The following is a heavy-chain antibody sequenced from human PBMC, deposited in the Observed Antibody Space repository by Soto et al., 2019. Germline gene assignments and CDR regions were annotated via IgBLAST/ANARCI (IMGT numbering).Heavy chain of an antibody. V-gene: IGHV3-33*01. D-gene: IGHD4-17*01. CDR3: ARVWDGDYGQDAFDI. CDR1: GFTFSSYG. Sequence: QVQLVESGGGVVQPGRSLRLSCAASGFTFSSYGMHWVRQAPGKGLEWVAVIWYDGSNKYYADSVKGRFTISRDNSKNTLYLQMNSLRAEDTAVYYCARVWDGDYGQDAFDIWGQGTMVTVSS. J-gene: IGHJ3*02. CDR2: IWYDGSNK.